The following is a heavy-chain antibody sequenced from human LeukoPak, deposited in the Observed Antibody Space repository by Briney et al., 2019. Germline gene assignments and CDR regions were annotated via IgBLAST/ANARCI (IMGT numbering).Heavy chain of an antibody. CDR2: ISSSGSTI. CDR1: GFTFSDYY. D-gene: IGHD3-22*01. CDR3: TADLRRTYRDSSDYLLSDS. V-gene: IGHV3-11*01. J-gene: IGHJ4*02. Sequence: GGSLRLSCAASGFTFSDYYMSWIRQAPGKGLEWVSYISSSGSTIYYADSVKGRFTISRDNAKNSLYLQMNSLRAEDTAVYYCTADLRRTYRDSSDYLLSDSWGQGTLVTVSS.